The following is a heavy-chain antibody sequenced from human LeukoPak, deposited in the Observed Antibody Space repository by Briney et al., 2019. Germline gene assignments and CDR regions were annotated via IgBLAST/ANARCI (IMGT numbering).Heavy chain of an antibody. D-gene: IGHD6-6*01. CDR3: ARDSRLSSSSAFDI. Sequence: SETLSLTCTVSGGSISSSSYYWGWIRQPPGKGLEWIGSIYYSGSTYYNPSLKSRVTISVDTSKNQFSLKLSSVTAADTAVYYCARDSRLSSSSAFDIWGQGTMVTVSS. V-gene: IGHV4-39*07. CDR1: GGSISSSSYY. J-gene: IGHJ3*02. CDR2: IYYSGST.